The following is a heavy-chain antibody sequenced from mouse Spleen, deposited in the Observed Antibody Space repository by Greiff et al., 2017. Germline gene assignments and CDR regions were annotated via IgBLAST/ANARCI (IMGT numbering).Heavy chain of an antibody. Sequence: DVQLQESGPSLVKPSQTLSLTCSVTGDSITSGYWTWIRKFPGNKLEYMGYISYSGTTYYNPSLKSRISITRDTSKNQYYLQLNSVTTEDTATYYCARYQYYGSSAWYFDVWGAGTTVTGSS. CDR2: ISYSGTT. D-gene: IGHD1-1*01. CDR1: GDSITSGY. CDR3: ARYQYYGSSAWYFDV. J-gene: IGHJ1*01. V-gene: IGHV3-8*02.